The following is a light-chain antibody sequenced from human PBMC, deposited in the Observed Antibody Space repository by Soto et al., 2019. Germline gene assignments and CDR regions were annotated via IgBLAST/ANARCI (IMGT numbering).Light chain of an antibody. CDR2: GAS. J-gene: IGKJ1*01. CDR3: QQYGSSPQT. CDR1: QSVSSSY. V-gene: IGKV3-20*01. Sequence: EIVLTQSPGTLSLSPGERATLSCRASQSVSSSYLAWYQQKPGQAPRLLIYGASSTATGIPYRFSGSGSGTNFTLTISRLEPEDFAVYYCQQYGSSPQTFGQGTKVEIK.